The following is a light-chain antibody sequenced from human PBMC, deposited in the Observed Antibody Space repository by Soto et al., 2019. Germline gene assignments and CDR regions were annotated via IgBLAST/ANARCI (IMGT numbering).Light chain of an antibody. V-gene: IGLV3-21*02. Sequence: SYELTQTSSVSVAPGQTARISCGGSNIGGKSVHWYQQKPGQAPVVVVYDDSDRPSGIPERLSGSNSGNTATLTISRVEAGDEADYHCQVWDDNSDHHVFGTGTKVTVL. J-gene: IGLJ1*01. CDR2: DDS. CDR3: QVWDDNSDHHV. CDR1: NIGGKS.